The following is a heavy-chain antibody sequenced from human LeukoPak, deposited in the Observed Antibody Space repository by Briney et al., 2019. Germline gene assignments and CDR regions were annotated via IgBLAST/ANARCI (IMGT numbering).Heavy chain of an antibody. CDR1: GGSISSGGYY. J-gene: IGHJ6*02. CDR2: VYYSGST. D-gene: IGHD6-13*01. V-gene: IGHV4-31*03. Sequence: SETLSLTCTVSGGSISSGGYYCSSIRQHPGKGLEWIGYVYYSGSTCYNPSLKSRVTRTGNTSKNQFSMKLSSVTAADTAVYYSARGGVRYSSSWFPIYYYGMDVWGQGTTVTVSS. CDR3: ARGGVRYSSSWFPIYYYGMDV.